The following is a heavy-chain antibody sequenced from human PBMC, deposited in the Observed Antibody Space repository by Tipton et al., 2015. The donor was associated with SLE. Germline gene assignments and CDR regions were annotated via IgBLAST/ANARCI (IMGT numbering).Heavy chain of an antibody. Sequence: TLSLTCAVYGGSFSGYYWNWIRQPPGKGLEWIGEINHSGSTNYNPSLKSRVTISFDTSKNQLSLKLSSVTAADTAFYYCARRTSGYAPDYWGQGTLVTVSS. CDR2: INHSGST. CDR1: GGSFSGYY. CDR3: ARRTSGYAPDY. J-gene: IGHJ4*02. D-gene: IGHD5-12*01. V-gene: IGHV4-34*01.